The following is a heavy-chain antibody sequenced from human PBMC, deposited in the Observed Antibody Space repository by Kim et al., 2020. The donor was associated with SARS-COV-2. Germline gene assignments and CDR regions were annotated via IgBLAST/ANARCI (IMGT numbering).Heavy chain of an antibody. J-gene: IGHJ4*02. V-gene: IGHV4-39*01. Sequence: TETLSLTCTVSGGSISSSSYYWGWIRQPPGKGLELIGSIYYSGSTYYNPSLKSRVTISVDTSKNQFSLKLSSVTAADTAVYYCATYNWNDARGLGDDYWGQGTLVTVSS. CDR2: IYYSGST. CDR3: ATYNWNDARGLGDDY. CDR1: GGSISSSSYY. D-gene: IGHD1-20*01.